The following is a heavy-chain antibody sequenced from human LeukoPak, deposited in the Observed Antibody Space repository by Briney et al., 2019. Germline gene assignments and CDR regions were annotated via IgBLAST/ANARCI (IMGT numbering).Heavy chain of an antibody. CDR3: ARTPWRYYMDV. CDR2: INHSGST. V-gene: IGHV4-34*01. Sequence: SETLSLTCAVYGGSFSGYYWSWIRQPPGKGLEWIGEINHSGSTNYNPSLKSRVTISVDTSKNQFSLKLSSVTAADTAVYYCARTPWRYYMDVWGKGTTVTVSS. CDR1: GGSFSGYY. J-gene: IGHJ6*03.